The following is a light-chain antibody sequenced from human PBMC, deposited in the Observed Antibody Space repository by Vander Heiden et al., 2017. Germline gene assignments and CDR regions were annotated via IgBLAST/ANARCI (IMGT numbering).Light chain of an antibody. J-gene: IGKJ1*01. Sequence: EIVSTQSPGTLSLSPGERATLSCRASQSVSSSYLAWYQQKPGQAPRLLIYGASSRATGIPDRFSGSESGTDFTLTISRLEPEDFAVYYCQQYGSSPPGGTFGQGTKVEIK. V-gene: IGKV3-20*01. CDR1: QSVSSSY. CDR2: GAS. CDR3: QQYGSSPPGGT.